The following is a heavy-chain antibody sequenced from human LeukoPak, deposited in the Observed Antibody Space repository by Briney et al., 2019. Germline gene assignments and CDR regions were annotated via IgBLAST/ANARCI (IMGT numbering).Heavy chain of an antibody. CDR1: GFTFSDYY. CDR3: ARGSTPGDYGDYFEY. D-gene: IGHD4-17*01. CDR2: ISSSGSTI. J-gene: IGHJ4*02. Sequence: GGSLRLSCAASGFTFSDYYMSWIRQAPGKGLEWVSYISSSGSTIYYVDSVKGRFTISRDNSRNTLYLQMNSLRVEDTAVYYCARGSTPGDYGDYFEYWGQGTLVTVSS. V-gene: IGHV3-11*04.